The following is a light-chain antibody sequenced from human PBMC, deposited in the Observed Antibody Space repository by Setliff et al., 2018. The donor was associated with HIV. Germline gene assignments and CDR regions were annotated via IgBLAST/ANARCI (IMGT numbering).Light chain of an antibody. CDR3: TSYIGDKGVV. Sequence: QSALTQLPSASGTHGQSVTISCTATSGDTNFFKYVSWFQQHPDKAPRLIIYEFSNRPSGVPARFSGSKSGNTASLTVSGLQADDVADYYCTSYIGDKGVVFGGGTKVT. CDR2: EFS. J-gene: IGLJ3*02. CDR1: SGDTNFFKY. V-gene: IGLV2-8*01.